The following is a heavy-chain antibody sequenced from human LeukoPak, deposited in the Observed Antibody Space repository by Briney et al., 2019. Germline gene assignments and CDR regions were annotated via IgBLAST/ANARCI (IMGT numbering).Heavy chain of an antibody. CDR2: ISSSSSYI. J-gene: IGHJ3*02. V-gene: IGHV3-21*01. CDR3: ARASGYTSGWYDDAFDI. CDR1: GFTFSNTQ. Sequence: GGSLRLSCAASGFTFSNTQMSWVRQAPGKGLEWVSSISSSSSYIYYTDSVKGRFTISRDNAKNSLYLQMNSLRAEDTAVYYCARASGYTSGWYDDAFDIWGQGTMVTVSS. D-gene: IGHD6-19*01.